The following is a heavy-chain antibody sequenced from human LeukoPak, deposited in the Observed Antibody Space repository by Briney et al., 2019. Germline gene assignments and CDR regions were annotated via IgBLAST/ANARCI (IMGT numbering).Heavy chain of an antibody. V-gene: IGHV1-2*02. CDR3: VRQVSDY. CDR1: GYTFIDYY. J-gene: IGHJ4*02. Sequence: ASVKVSCKASGYTFIDYYIHWVRQAPGQGLEWMGWINSNSGGTNYAQKFQGRVTMTRDTSISTAYMELSRLRSDDTAVCYCVRQVSDYWGQGTLVTVSS. CDR2: INSNSGGT. D-gene: IGHD1-14*01.